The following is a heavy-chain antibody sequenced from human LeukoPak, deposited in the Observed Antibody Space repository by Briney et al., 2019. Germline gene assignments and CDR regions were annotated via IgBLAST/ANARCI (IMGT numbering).Heavy chain of an antibody. J-gene: IGHJ3*02. CDR3: ATQAPGGSYWSGDAFDI. V-gene: IGHV5-51*01. Sequence: GESLKISCKGSGYSFTSYWIGWVRQMPGKGLEWMGNIYPGDSDTRYSPSFQGQVTISADKSIRTAYIQWSSLKASDTAMYYCATQAPGGSYWSGDAFDIWGQGTMVTVSS. CDR2: IYPGDSDT. CDR1: GYSFTSYW. D-gene: IGHD1-26*01.